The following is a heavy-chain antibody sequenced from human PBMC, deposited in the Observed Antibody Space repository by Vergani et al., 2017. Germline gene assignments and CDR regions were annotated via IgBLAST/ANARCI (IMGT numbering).Heavy chain of an antibody. CDR3: ARDGDYYESSGYYGY. D-gene: IGHD3-22*01. J-gene: IGHJ4*02. Sequence: QVQLVESGGGLVKPGGSLRLSCAASGFTFSDYYMSWIRQAPGKGLEWVSYISSSSSYTNYADSVKGRFTISRDNAKNSLYLQMNSLRAEDTAVYYCARDGDYYESSGYYGYWGQGTLVTVSS. V-gene: IGHV3-11*06. CDR2: ISSSSSYT. CDR1: GFTFSDYY.